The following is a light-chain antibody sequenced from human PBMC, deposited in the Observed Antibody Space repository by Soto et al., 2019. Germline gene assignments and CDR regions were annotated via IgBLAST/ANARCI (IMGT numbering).Light chain of an antibody. CDR3: QQYYKWPPYT. J-gene: IGKJ2*01. Sequence: MTQSPPTLSVSPGERATRSCRACESLNYKLAWYQQRPGQAPRILVYGVSTRATGIPARFSGGGSGTEFTLTISSLQSEEFAVYYCQQYYKWPPYTFGQGTKLEIK. CDR1: ESLNYK. V-gene: IGKV3-15*01. CDR2: GVS.